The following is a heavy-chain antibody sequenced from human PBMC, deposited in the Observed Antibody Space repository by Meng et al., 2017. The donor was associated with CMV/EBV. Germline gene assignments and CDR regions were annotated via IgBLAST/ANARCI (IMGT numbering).Heavy chain of an antibody. D-gene: IGHD6-6*01. Sequence: GGSLRLSCVASGFTFSSYGMTWVRQAPGKGLEWVSTITGTTGDTYYADSVKGRFTISRDNSKSTLSLQMNSLRAEDTAVYYCAKDRGEYSSSSEVDYWGQGTTVTVSS. CDR2: ITGTTGDT. J-gene: IGHJ4*02. V-gene: IGHV3-23*01. CDR3: AKDRGEYSSSSEVDY. CDR1: GFTFSSYG.